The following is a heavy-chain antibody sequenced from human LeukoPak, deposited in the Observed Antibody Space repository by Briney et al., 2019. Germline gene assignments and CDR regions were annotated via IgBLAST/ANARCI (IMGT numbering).Heavy chain of an antibody. Sequence: GGSLRLSCAASGFTFSSYSMNWVRQAPGKGLEWVSSISSSSSYIYYADSVKGRFAISRDNAKNSLYLQMNSLRAEDTAVYYCARGDLRFWEWLYFFDYWGQGTLVTVSS. J-gene: IGHJ4*02. CDR2: ISSSSSYI. V-gene: IGHV3-21*01. CDR3: ARGDLRFWEWLYFFDY. D-gene: IGHD3-3*01. CDR1: GFTFSSYS.